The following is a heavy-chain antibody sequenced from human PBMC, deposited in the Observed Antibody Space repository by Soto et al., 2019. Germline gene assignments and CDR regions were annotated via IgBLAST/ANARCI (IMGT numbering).Heavy chain of an antibody. J-gene: IGHJ4*02. Sequence: EVQLLESGGGLVQPGGSLRLSCAASGFTFSSYAMTWVRQAPGKGLEWVSVITGGVGVTYYADSVKGRFTISRDNSKNTLYLQMNSLRAEDTAVYNCAKLADYGDLTQLDYWGQGTLVTVSS. V-gene: IGHV3-23*01. CDR1: GFTFSSYA. CDR2: ITGGVGVT. D-gene: IGHD4-17*01. CDR3: AKLADYGDLTQLDY.